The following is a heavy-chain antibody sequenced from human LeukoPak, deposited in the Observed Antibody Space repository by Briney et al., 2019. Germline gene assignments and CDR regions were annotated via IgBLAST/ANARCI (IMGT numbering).Heavy chain of an antibody. J-gene: IGHJ4*02. V-gene: IGHV3-30*18. CDR2: ISYDGSNK. CDR1: GFTFSSYG. CDR3: AKVTIAAAGTGGY. D-gene: IGHD6-13*01. Sequence: GGSLRLSCAASGFTFSSYGMHWVRQAPGKGLEWVAVISYDGSNKYYADSVKGRFTISRDNSMNTLYLQMNSLRAEDTAVYYCAKVTIAAAGTGGYWGQGTLVTVSS.